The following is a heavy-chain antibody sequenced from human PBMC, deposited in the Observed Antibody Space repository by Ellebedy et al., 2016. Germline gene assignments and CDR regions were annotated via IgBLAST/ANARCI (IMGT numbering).Heavy chain of an antibody. V-gene: IGHV1-2*02. CDR2: VAPNNGAT. Sequence: ASVKVSXXASGYTVTGYYLHWVRQAPGQGLEWMGWVAPNNGATRYAQKFQGRVTMTRDTSISTAYMELSRLKSDDAAVYYCSRDRYNGYDLNWFDPWGQGTLVIVSS. D-gene: IGHD5-12*01. J-gene: IGHJ5*02. CDR3: SRDRYNGYDLNWFDP. CDR1: GYTVTGYY.